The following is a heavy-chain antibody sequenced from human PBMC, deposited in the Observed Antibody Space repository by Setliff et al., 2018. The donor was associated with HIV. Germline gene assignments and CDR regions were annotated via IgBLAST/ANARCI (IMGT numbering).Heavy chain of an antibody. CDR1: GDSISSSNW. D-gene: IGHD4-17*01. Sequence: SETLSLTCAVSGDSISSSNWWNWVRQPPGKGLEWIGEIHHGGTTNYNPSLKSRLSILLDKSNNQLSLKVTPVTAADTAVYYCARDTNYGDNIWAFDMWGQGTKVTVSS. V-gene: IGHV4-4*02. CDR3: ARDTNYGDNIWAFDM. CDR2: IHHGGTT. J-gene: IGHJ3*02.